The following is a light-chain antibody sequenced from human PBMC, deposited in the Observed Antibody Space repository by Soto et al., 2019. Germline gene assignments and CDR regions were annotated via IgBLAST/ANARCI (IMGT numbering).Light chain of an antibody. CDR1: SSNIGAGYD. Sequence: QSVLTQPPSVSGAPGQRVTISCPGSSSNIGAGYDVHWYQQLPGTAPKLLIYGNSNRPSGVPDRFSGSKSGTSASLAITGLQAEDEAEYYCQAYDSSLSGYGFGTGTKLTVL. CDR3: QAYDSSLSGYG. J-gene: IGLJ1*01. V-gene: IGLV1-40*01. CDR2: GNS.